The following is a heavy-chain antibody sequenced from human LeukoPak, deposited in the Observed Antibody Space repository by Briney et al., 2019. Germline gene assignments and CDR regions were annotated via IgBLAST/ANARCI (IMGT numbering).Heavy chain of an antibody. Sequence: GGSLRLSCAASGFTVSSNYMSWVRQAPGKGLEWVSVIYSGGSTYYAGSVKGRFTISRDNSKNTLYLQMNSLRAEDTAVYYCAKDRRTTKPDAFDIWGQGTMVTVSS. CDR2: IYSGGST. J-gene: IGHJ3*02. D-gene: IGHD1-14*01. CDR3: AKDRRTTKPDAFDI. V-gene: IGHV3-53*01. CDR1: GFTVSSNY.